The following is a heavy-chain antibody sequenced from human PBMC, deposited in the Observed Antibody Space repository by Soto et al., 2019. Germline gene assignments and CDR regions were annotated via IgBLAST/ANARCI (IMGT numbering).Heavy chain of an antibody. D-gene: IGHD3-22*01. V-gene: IGHV1-18*01. J-gene: IGHJ4*02. CDR2: ISAYNGNT. Sequence: QVQLVQSGAEVKKPGASVKVSCKASGYTFTSYGISWVRQAHGQGLEWMGWISAYNGNTNYAQKLKGRGTMTTDTATSTADMELRRLRSDDTAVYYCARDVGYYSNYCGQGTLVTVSS. CDR3: ARDVGYYSNY. CDR1: GYTFTSYG.